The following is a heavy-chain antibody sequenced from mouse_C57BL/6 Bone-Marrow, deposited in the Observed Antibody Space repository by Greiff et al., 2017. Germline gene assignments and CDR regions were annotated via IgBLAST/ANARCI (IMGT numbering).Heavy chain of an antibody. CDR1: GYSFTDYN. Sequence: EVQVVESGPELVKPGASVKISCKASGYSFTDYNMNWVKQSNGKSLEWIGVINPNYGTTSYNQKFKGKATLTVDQSSSTAYMQLNSLTSEDSAVYYCAIIYYYGSSFDWYFDVWGTGTTVTVSS. CDR2: INPNYGTT. CDR3: AIIYYYGSSFDWYFDV. V-gene: IGHV1-39*01. J-gene: IGHJ1*03. D-gene: IGHD1-1*01.